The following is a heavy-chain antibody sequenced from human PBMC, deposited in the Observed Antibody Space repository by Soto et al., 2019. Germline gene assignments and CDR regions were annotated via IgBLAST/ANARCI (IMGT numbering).Heavy chain of an antibody. CDR3: AKGSGFDFDY. CDR2: LSSDGSGE. Sequence: QVQLVESGGGVVQPGMSLRLSCVASGFTFKNYGMHWVRQAPGKGLEWVACLSSDGSGEDYLDSVRGRFIISRDNSKDTMYLQMNSLRVEDMAVYYCAKGSGFDFDYWGQGNPVIVSS. V-gene: IGHV3-30*18. D-gene: IGHD5-12*01. CDR1: GFTFKNYG. J-gene: IGHJ4*02.